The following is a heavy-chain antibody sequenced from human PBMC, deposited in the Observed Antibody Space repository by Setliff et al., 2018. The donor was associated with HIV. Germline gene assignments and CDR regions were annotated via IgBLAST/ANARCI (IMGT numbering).Heavy chain of an antibody. Sequence: ASVKVSCKTSGYMFIAYGVSWVRRAPGQGLEWMGWIGPYNGRTEYAQKFQGRVTMTTVTSTSTAYMELRSLRSDDTAVYYCARLSIPAYYYMDVWGKGTTVTVSS. V-gene: IGHV1-18*01. D-gene: IGHD2-21*01. CDR2: IGPYNGRT. CDR1: GYMFIAYG. CDR3: ARLSIPAYYYMDV. J-gene: IGHJ6*03.